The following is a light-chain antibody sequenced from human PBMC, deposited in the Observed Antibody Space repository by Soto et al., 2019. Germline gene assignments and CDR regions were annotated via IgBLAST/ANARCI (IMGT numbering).Light chain of an antibody. V-gene: IGKV3-15*01. CDR2: GKS. CDR1: QSVSSN. J-gene: IGKJ1*01. CDR3: QQYNNWPRT. Sequence: EMVMTQSPATLSVSPGERATLSCRASQSVSSNLAWYQQKPGQAPRLLIYGKSIRATGIPDRFSGSGSGTELTLTISRLQSEDFAVYYCQQYNNWPRTCGQGTKVDIK.